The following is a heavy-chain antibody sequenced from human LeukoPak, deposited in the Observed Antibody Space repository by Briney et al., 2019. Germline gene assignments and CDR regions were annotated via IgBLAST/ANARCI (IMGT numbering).Heavy chain of an antibody. J-gene: IGHJ4*02. CDR1: GGSISSYY. CDR3: ARALGNYAYFDY. V-gene: IGHV4-59*01. Sequence: SETLSLTCTVSGGSISSYYWSWIRQPPGKGLEWIGYIYYSGSTNYNPSLKSRVTISVDTSKNQFSLKLSSVTAADTAVYYCARALGNYAYFDYWGQGTLVTVPS. D-gene: IGHD1-7*01. CDR2: IYYSGST.